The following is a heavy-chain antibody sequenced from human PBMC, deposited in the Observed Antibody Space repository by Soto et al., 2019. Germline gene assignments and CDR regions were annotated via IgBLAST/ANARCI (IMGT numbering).Heavy chain of an antibody. V-gene: IGHV1-18*01. J-gene: IGHJ4*02. CDR3: ARDPPPADY. CDR1: GDAFSTSC. CDR2: ISAYNGNT. Sequence: VASVKASCKASGDAFSTSCRSWVRQAPGQGLEWMGWISAYNGNTNYAQKHQGRVIMTTDTSTSTAYMELRSLRSDDTAVYYCARDPPPADYWGQGTLVTVSP.